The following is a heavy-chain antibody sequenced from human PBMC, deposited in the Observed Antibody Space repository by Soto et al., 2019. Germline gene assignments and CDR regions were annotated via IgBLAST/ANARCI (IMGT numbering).Heavy chain of an antibody. J-gene: IGHJ6*02. CDR3: ARDRAPGGSGSFPWSHYGMDV. Sequence: QVQLVQSGAEVKKPGSSVKVSCKASGGTFSSYAISCVRQAPGQGLEWMGGIIPIFGTANYPQKFQGRVTITADESTSTAYMEVSSLRSEDTAVYYCARDRAPGGSGSFPWSHYGMDVWGQGTTVTVSS. CDR1: GGTFSSYA. V-gene: IGHV1-69*01. CDR2: IIPIFGTA. D-gene: IGHD3-10*01.